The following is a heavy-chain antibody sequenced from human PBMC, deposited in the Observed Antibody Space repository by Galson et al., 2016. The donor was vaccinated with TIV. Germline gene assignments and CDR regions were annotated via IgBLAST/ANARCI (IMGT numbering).Heavy chain of an antibody. CDR1: GYTSNTYD. D-gene: IGHD4-17*01. CDR3: ASAGPSDSGDFGRY. CDR2: MNAKSGNR. Sequence: SVKVSCKASGYTSNTYDLNWVRQATGQGLEWMGWMNAKSGNRGYAPKSQGRLTVTRDTSRSTAYMELSSLRSDDTAVYYCASAGPSDSGDFGRYWGQGPLVTVSS. J-gene: IGHJ4*02. V-gene: IGHV1-8*02.